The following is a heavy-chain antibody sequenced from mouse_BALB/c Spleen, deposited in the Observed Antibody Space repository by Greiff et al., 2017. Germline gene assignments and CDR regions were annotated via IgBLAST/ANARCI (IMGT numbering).Heavy chain of an antibody. Sequence: EVKVVESGGGLVKPGGSLKLSCAASGFAFSSYDMSWVRQTPEKRLEWVAYISSGGGSTYYPDTVKGRFTISRDNAKNTLYLQMSSLKSEDTAMYYCARGLYDGYYEGSPWFAYWGQGTLVTVSA. D-gene: IGHD2-3*01. V-gene: IGHV5-12-1*01. J-gene: IGHJ3*01. CDR1: GFAFSSYD. CDR2: ISSGGGST. CDR3: ARGLYDGYYEGSPWFAY.